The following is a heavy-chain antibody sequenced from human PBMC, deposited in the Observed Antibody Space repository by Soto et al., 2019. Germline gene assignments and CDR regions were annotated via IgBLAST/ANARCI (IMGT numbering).Heavy chain of an antibody. J-gene: IGHJ4*02. D-gene: IGHD3-16*01. V-gene: IGHV4-34*01. CDR3: ARLPSRHWVDY. Sequence: RASETLSLTCAVYGGSFSGYYWSWIRQPPGKGLEWIGEINHSGSTNYNPSLKSRVTISVDTSKNQFSLKLSSVTAADTAVYYCARLPSRHWVDYWGQGTLVTVSS. CDR1: GGSFSGYY. CDR2: INHSGST.